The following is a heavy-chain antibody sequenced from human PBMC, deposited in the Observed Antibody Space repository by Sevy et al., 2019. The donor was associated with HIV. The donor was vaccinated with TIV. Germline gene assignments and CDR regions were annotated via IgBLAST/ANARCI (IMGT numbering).Heavy chain of an antibody. J-gene: IGHJ6*02. Sequence: GGPLRLSCAASGFTFSSYAMHWVRQAPGKGLEWVAVISYDGSNKYYADSVKGRFTISRDNSKNTLYLQMNSLRAEDTAVYYCARDRYDSSGGYYYYGMDVWGQGTTVTVSS. CDR1: GFTFSSYA. V-gene: IGHV3-30-3*01. CDR3: ARDRYDSSGGYYYYGMDV. CDR2: ISYDGSNK. D-gene: IGHD3-22*01.